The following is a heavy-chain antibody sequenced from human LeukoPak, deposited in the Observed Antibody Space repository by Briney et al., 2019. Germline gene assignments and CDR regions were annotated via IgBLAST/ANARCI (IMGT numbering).Heavy chain of an antibody. CDR1: GFTVSSNY. CDR3: ARSAREYTDRQPSDY. J-gene: IGHJ4*02. D-gene: IGHD5-12*01. V-gene: IGHV3-30*03. Sequence: PGGSLRLSCAASGFTVSSNYMTWVRQAPGKGLEWVAVISYDAGNKNFADSVRGRFSISRDNSKNTVYLQMNSLTVEDSALYFCARSAREYTDRQPSDYWGQGTLVTVSS. CDR2: ISYDAGNK.